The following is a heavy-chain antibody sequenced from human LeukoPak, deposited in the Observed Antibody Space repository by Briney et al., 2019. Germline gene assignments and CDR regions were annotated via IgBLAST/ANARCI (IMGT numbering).Heavy chain of an antibody. Sequence: SVKVSCKASGYTFTSYAISWVRQAPGQGLEWMGGIIPIFGTANYAQKFQGRVTITTDESTSTAYMELSSLRSEDTAVYYCAREAGYSRSMDVWGKGTTVTVSS. CDR2: IIPIFGTA. V-gene: IGHV1-69*05. J-gene: IGHJ6*03. CDR3: AREAGYSRSMDV. D-gene: IGHD6-13*01. CDR1: GYTFTSYA.